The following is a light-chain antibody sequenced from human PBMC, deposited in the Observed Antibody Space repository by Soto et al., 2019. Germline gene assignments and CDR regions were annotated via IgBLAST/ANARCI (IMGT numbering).Light chain of an antibody. CDR1: SSDVGGYDY. CDR2: DVS. J-gene: IGLJ2*01. V-gene: IGLV2-14*03. CDR3: SSYTSSTTVL. Sequence: SALTQPASVSASPGQSIAISCTGTSSDVGGYDYVSWYQQHPGKAPKLMIYDVSERPSGVSDRFSGSKSGNTASLTISGLHAEDEAHYYCSSYTSSTTVLFGGGTKLTVL.